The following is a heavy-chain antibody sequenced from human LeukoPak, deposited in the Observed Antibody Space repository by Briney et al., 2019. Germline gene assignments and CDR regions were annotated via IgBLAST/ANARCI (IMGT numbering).Heavy chain of an antibody. Sequence: PGGSLRLSCAASGFTFSSYAMSWVRQAPGKGLEWVSAISGSGGGTYYADSVKGRSTISRDNSKNTLYLQMNSLRAEDTAVYYCAKESWMATIRAFDYWGQGTLVTVSS. D-gene: IGHD5-24*01. V-gene: IGHV3-23*01. CDR2: ISGSGGGT. CDR1: GFTFSSYA. J-gene: IGHJ4*02. CDR3: AKESWMATIRAFDY.